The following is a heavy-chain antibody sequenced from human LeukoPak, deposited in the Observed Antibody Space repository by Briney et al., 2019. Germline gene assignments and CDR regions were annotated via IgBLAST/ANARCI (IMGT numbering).Heavy chain of an antibody. CDR2: VSSCSSTI. V-gene: IGHV3-48*02. Sequence: GGSLRLSCEASGSTFSSYSMNWVRQAPGKGLEWVSYVSSCSSTIYYADSVKGRFTISRDNAHNSLYLQMNSLRDEDTAVYYCARDRGSGSYSNWFDPWGQGTLVTVSS. CDR1: GSTFSSYS. D-gene: IGHD3-10*01. J-gene: IGHJ5*02. CDR3: ARDRGSGSYSNWFDP.